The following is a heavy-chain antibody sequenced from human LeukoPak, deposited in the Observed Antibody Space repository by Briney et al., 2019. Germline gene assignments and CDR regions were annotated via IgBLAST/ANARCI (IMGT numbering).Heavy chain of an antibody. CDR2: INHSGST. CDR3: ARGHPGYGDYAPVAHFDY. J-gene: IGHJ4*02. D-gene: IGHD4-17*01. Sequence: PSETLSLTCAVYGGAFSGYYWSWIRQAPGKGLEWIWEINHSGSTNYNPSLKRRVTISVDTSKNQFSLKLSSVTAADTAVYYCARGHPGYGDYAPVAHFDYWGEGTLVTVSS. CDR1: GGAFSGYY. V-gene: IGHV4-34*01.